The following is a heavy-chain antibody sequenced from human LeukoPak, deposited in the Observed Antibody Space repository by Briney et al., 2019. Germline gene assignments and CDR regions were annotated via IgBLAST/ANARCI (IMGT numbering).Heavy chain of an antibody. CDR1: GGSISSSSYY. CDR3: AIAVAGIFYYGMDV. Sequence: SETLSLTCIVSGGSISSSSYYWGWIRQPPGKGLEWIGSIYYSGSTDYNPALKSRATISVDTSKNQFSLKLSSVTAADTAVYYCAIAVAGIFYYGMDVWGQGTTVTVSS. V-gene: IGHV4-39*07. J-gene: IGHJ6*02. D-gene: IGHD6-19*01. CDR2: IYYSGST.